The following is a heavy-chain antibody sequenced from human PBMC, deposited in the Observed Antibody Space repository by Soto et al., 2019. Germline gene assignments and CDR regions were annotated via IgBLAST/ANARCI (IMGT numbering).Heavy chain of an antibody. V-gene: IGHV5-51*01. Sequence: GEALKISCQGSGYSFTSYWIGWVRQMPGKGLEWMGIIYPGDSDTRYSPSFQGQVTISADKSISTAYLQWSSLKASDTAMYYCARLVGYGVIPSPAYFDYWGQGTLVTVSS. CDR2: IYPGDSDT. J-gene: IGHJ4*02. CDR3: ARLVGYGVIPSPAYFDY. D-gene: IGHD4-17*01. CDR1: GYSFTSYW.